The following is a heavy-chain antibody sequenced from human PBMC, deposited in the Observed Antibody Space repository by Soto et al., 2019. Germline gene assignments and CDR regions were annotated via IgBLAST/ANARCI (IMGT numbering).Heavy chain of an antibody. CDR2: INHSGST. D-gene: IGHD2-2*01. CDR3: ARGRISSPSPLGY. CDR1: GGSFSGNY. Sequence: QVQLQQWGAGLLKTSETLSLICADYGGSFSGNYWSWIRQTPGQGLEWIGEINHSGSTNYNPSLKKRFTISVAPSKNRFSMKMSSVTAADRAVYYCARGRISSPSPLGYWGQGTLVTVSS. J-gene: IGHJ4*02. V-gene: IGHV4-34*01.